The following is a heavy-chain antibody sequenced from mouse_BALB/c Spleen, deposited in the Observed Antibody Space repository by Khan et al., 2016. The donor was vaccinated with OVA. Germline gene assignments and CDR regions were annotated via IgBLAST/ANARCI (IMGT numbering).Heavy chain of an antibody. CDR2: ISPGSGST. J-gene: IGHJ3*01. Sequence: KQSGSELVRPGASVKLSCKASGYTFTSYWMHWVKQRPGQGLEWIGDISPGSGSTNYAEKFKSKATLPVDTSSRTAYMQLSSRRSEEAAVYYGRRWSYGFADWGQGTLVTGSA. D-gene: IGHD2-12*01. V-gene: IGHV1S22*01. CDR3: RRWSYGFAD. CDR1: GYTFTSYW.